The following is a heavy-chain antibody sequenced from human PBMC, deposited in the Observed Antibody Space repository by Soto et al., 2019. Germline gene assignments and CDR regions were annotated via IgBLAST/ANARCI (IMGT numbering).Heavy chain of an antibody. J-gene: IGHJ5*02. CDR2: INPNSGGT. CDR1: GYTFTGYY. Sequence: VASVKVSCKASGYTFTGYYMHWVRQAPGQGLEWMGWINPNSGGTNYAQKFQGRVTMTRDTSISTAYMELSRLRSDDTAVYYCERGFCDFWSGYWPDWFDPWGQGTLVTVSS. CDR3: ERGFCDFWSGYWPDWFDP. D-gene: IGHD3-3*01. V-gene: IGHV1-2*02.